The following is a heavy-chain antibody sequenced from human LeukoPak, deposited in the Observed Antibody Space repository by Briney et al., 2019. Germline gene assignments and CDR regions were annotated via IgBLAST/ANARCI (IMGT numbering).Heavy chain of an antibody. D-gene: IGHD1-14*01. CDR3: ARENLVH. Sequence: GGSLRLSCAASGFTFSSYGMSWVRQAPGKGLEWVSAISGSGGSTYYADSVKGRFTISRDNSKSTVYLQMNNLSDEDTGVYFCARENLVHWGQGTLVIVSS. J-gene: IGHJ4*02. CDR2: ISGSGGST. CDR1: GFTFSSYG. V-gene: IGHV3-23*01.